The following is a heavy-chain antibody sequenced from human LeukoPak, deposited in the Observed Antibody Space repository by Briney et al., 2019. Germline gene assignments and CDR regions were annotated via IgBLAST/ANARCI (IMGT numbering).Heavy chain of an antibody. J-gene: IGHJ5*02. CDR3: ARVQYQLLRTGWFDP. V-gene: IGHV4-30-2*01. CDR2: IYHSGST. D-gene: IGHD2-2*01. CDR1: GGSISSGGYY. Sequence: SETLSLTCTVSGGSISSGGYYWSWIRQPPGKGLEWIGYIYHSGSTYYNPSLKSRVTISVDRSKNQFSLKLSSVTAADTAVYYCARVQYQLLRTGWFDPWGQGTLVTVSS.